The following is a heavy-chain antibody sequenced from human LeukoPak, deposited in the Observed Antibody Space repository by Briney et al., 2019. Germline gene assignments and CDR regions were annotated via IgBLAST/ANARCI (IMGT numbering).Heavy chain of an antibody. J-gene: IGHJ5*02. V-gene: IGHV3-30*03. Sequence: GGSLRLSCAASGFSFSNYGMHWVRQAPGKGLEWVAIISYDGSRKYYADSVEGRFTISRDNSKSTLFLQMNSLRAEDTAVYYCAREYYGDYVVFFDHWGQGTLVAVSS. CDR3: AREYYGDYVVFFDH. D-gene: IGHD4-17*01. CDR1: GFSFSNYG. CDR2: ISYDGSRK.